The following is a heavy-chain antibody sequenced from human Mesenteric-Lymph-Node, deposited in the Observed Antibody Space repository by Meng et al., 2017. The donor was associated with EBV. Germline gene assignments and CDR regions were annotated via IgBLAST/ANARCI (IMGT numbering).Heavy chain of an antibody. V-gene: IGHV4-34*01. J-gene: IGHJ5*02. CDR1: GGSFSGYY. CDR2: INHSGST. Sequence: QVQPQQVGAGLLRPPETLSLTCAVYGGSFSGYYWSWIRQPPGKGLEWIGEINHSGSTNYNPSLKSRVTILVDTSKNQFSLKLSSVTAADTAVYYCARDNGDYVSDPWGQGTLVTVSS. CDR3: ARDNGDYVSDP. D-gene: IGHD4-17*01.